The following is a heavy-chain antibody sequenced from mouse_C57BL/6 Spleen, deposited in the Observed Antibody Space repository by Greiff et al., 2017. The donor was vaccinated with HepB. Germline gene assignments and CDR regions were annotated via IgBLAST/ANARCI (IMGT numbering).Heavy chain of an antibody. CDR3: ARGEGPYFDY. D-gene: IGHD2-13*01. CDR2: IYPGSGNT. V-gene: IGHV1-66*01. J-gene: IGHJ2*01. CDR1: GYSFTSYY. Sequence: QVQLQQSGPELVKPGASVKISCKASGYSFTSYYIHWVKQRPGQGLEWIGWIYPGSGNTKYNEKFKGKATLTADTSSSTAYMQLSSLTSEDSAVYYCARGEGPYFDYWGQGTTLTVSS.